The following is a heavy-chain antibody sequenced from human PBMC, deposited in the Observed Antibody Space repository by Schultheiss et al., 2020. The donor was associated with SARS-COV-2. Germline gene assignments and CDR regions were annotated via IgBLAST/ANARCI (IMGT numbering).Heavy chain of an antibody. CDR3: ARDRAVLNYYGMDV. CDR2: IYYSGST. V-gene: IGHV4-4*02. Sequence: SETLSLTCAVSGGSISSSNWWSWVRQPPGKGLEWIGYIYYSGSTYYNPSLKSRVTISVDTSKNQFSLKLSSVTAADTAVYYCARDRAVLNYYGMDVWGQGTTVTVSS. J-gene: IGHJ6*02. CDR1: GGSISSSNW.